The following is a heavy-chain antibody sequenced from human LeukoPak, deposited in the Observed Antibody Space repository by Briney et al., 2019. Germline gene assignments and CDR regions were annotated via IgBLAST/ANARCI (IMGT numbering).Heavy chain of an antibody. V-gene: IGHV4-39*07. CDR1: GGSISSSSYY. J-gene: IGHJ5*02. D-gene: IGHD3-10*01. Sequence: SETLSLTCTVSGGSISSSSYYWGWIRQPPGKGLEWIGSIYYSGSTYYNPSLKSRVTISVDTSKNQFSLKLSSVTAADTAVYYCARVLGSGRGHWFDPWGQGTLVTVSS. CDR2: IYYSGST. CDR3: ARVLGSGRGHWFDP.